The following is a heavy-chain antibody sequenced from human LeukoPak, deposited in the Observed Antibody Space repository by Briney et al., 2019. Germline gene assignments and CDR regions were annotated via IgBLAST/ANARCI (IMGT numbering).Heavy chain of an antibody. J-gene: IGHJ4*02. CDR2: ISSNTTTT. CDR1: GFTFSSST. D-gene: IGHD3-10*01. CDR3: ARSRGPTYGAGTYSPYFDY. Sequence: PGGSLRLSCAASGFTFSSSTMNWVRQASGKGLEWVSYISSNTTTTYSAESVKGRFTISRDNTKNSLYLQMNSLRAEDTAVYYCARSRGPTYGAGTYSPYFDYWGQGTLVTVSS. V-gene: IGHV3-48*01.